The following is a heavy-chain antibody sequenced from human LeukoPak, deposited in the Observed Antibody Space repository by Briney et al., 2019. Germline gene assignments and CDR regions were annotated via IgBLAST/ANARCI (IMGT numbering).Heavy chain of an antibody. CDR3: ASTGYSSVQPYYYYYYMDV. D-gene: IGHD6-19*01. Sequence: SQTLSLTCTVSGGSISSGSYYWSWIRQPAGKGLEWIGRICTSGSTNYNPSLKSRVTISVDTSKNQFSLKPSSVTAADTAVYYCASTGYSSVQPYYYYYYMDVWGKGTTVTVSS. CDR2: ICTSGST. J-gene: IGHJ6*03. CDR1: GGSISSGSYY. V-gene: IGHV4-61*02.